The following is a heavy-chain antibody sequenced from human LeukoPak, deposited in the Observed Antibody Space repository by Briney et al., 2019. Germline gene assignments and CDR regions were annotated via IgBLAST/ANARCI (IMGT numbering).Heavy chain of an antibody. V-gene: IGHV1-46*01. CDR2: INPSGGST. CDR1: GYTFTSYY. D-gene: IGHD3-22*01. J-gene: IGHJ6*03. Sequence: ASVKVSCKASGYTFTSYYMHWVRQAPGRGLEWMGIINPSGGSTSYAQKFQGRVTMTRDMSTSTVYMELSSLRSEDTAVYYCARGVHYYDSSGYYTLLEYMDVWGKGTTVTVSS. CDR3: ARGVHYYDSSGYYTLLEYMDV.